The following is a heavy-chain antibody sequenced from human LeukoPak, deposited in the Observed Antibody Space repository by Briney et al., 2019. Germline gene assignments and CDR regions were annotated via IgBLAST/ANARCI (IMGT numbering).Heavy chain of an antibody. CDR2: INPSSGRT. CDR3: ARDLTN. CDR1: GHTFTNYY. D-gene: IGHD1-1*01. J-gene: IGHJ4*02. V-gene: IGHV1-46*03. Sequence: ASVKVSRKASGHTFTNYYMHWERQAPGQGLEWMGIINPSSGRTSYAQKLQGKVTMTGDTSTNTSYMEVSSLRSEDTAMYFCARDLTNWGQGTLVTVSS.